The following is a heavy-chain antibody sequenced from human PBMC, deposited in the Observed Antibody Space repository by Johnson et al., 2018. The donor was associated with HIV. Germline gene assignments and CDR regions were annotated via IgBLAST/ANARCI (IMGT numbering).Heavy chain of an antibody. CDR3: AKDLLTLDAFDI. J-gene: IGHJ3*02. CDR1: GFTVSSNY. Sequence: VQLVESGGGLVQPGGSLRLSCAASGFTVSSNYMSWVRQAPGKGLEWVSGVSWNSVRIGYADSVKGRFTISRDNAKNSLFLQMNSLRAEDTAVYYCAKDLLTLDAFDIWGQGTMVTVSS. CDR2: VSWNSVRI. V-gene: IGHV3-23*04.